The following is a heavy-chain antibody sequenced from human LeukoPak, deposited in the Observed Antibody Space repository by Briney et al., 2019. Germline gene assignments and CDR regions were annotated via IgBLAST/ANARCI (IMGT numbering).Heavy chain of an antibody. J-gene: IGHJ5*02. D-gene: IGHD6-6*01. CDR1: GGSFSGYY. Sequence: SETLSLTRAVSGGSFSGYYWTWIRQPPGKGLEWIGEINHSGGTNDNPSLQSRVTLSVDTSKNQFSLKLRSVTAADTAVYYCARGVHGYTTSSHWFDPWGQGTLVTVSS. V-gene: IGHV4-34*01. CDR3: ARGVHGYTTSSHWFDP. CDR2: INHSGGT.